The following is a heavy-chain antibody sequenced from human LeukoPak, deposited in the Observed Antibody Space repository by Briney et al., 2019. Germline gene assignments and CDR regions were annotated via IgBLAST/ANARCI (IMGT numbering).Heavy chain of an antibody. CDR1: GFSFRSYA. CDR3: AKFVTGYSIVDAFDI. V-gene: IGHV3-23*01. J-gene: IGHJ3*02. Sequence: GGTLRLSRAASGFSFRSYAMSWVREAPGRGLEWVLAISGSGGSTYYAHSVKGRFTISRDKSKNTLYLEMNSLRAEDTAVYYCAKFVTGYSIVDAFDIWGQGTMVTVSS. D-gene: IGHD3-9*01. CDR2: ISGSGGST.